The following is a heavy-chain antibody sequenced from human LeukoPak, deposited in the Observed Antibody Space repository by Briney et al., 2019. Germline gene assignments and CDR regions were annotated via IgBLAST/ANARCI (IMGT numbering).Heavy chain of an antibody. V-gene: IGHV3-30*18. CDR1: GFKFRDYG. J-gene: IGHJ4*02. D-gene: IGHD1-14*01. Sequence: GGSLRLSCLVSGFKFRDYGMHWVRQAPGKGLEWVAHISYDGATEHYADSVRGRFTVSRDDSKNTAYLQMDSLRPEDTASYFCAKAGFGFDYWGQGTVVTVSS. CDR3: AKAGFGFDY. CDR2: ISYDGATE.